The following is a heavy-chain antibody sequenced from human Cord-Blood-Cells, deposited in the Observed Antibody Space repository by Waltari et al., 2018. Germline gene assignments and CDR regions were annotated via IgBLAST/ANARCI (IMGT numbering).Heavy chain of an antibody. CDR1: GGSFSGYY. D-gene: IGHD5-18*01. J-gene: IGHJ4*02. Sequence: QVQLQQWGAGLLKPSETLSLTCAVYGGSFSGYYWSWIRQPPGKGLEWIGEIKQRGSTNYNPALKSRVTISVDTSKSQFALKLSSVTAADTAVYYCARVEDSYGDYWGQGTLVTVSS. V-gene: IGHV4-34*01. CDR2: IKQRGST. CDR3: ARVEDSYGDY.